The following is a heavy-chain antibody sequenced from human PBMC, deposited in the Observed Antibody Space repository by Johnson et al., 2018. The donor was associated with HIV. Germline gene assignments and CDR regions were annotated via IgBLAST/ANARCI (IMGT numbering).Heavy chain of an antibody. CDR2: ISYDGSNK. J-gene: IGHJ3*02. V-gene: IGHV3-30-3*01. D-gene: IGHD6-6*01. CDR1: GFTFSSYA. CDR3: ARALSIAAEEDI. Sequence: VQLVESGGGVVQPGRSLRLSCAASGFTFSSYAMHWVRQAPGNGLEWVAVISYDGSNKYYADSVKGRFTISRDNSKNTLYLQMNSLRAEDTAVYYCARALSIAAEEDIWGQGTMVTVSS.